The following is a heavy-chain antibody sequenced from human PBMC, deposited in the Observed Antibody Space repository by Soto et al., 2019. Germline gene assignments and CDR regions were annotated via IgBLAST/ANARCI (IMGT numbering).Heavy chain of an antibody. Sequence: EVQVLESGGGLVQPGGSLRLSCSASGFTFNDINWVRQAPRKGLEWISRITGGGHTDYVDSVKGRFTISRDNSKNTGYLQMNSLRVDDTAVYYCVKDRSGWGSFDIWGQGTVVTVSS. CDR3: VKDRSGWGSFDI. V-gene: IGHV3-23*01. D-gene: IGHD3-16*01. J-gene: IGHJ3*02. CDR2: ITGGGHT. CDR1: GFTFND.